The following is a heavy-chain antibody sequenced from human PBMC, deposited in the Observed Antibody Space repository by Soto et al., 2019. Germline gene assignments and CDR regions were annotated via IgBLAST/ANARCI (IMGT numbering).Heavy chain of an antibody. CDR1: GFTFDDYA. CDR2: LSWNSDSI. CDR3: AKDMSASYSSSSYYFDY. V-gene: IGHV3-9*01. D-gene: IGHD6-6*01. J-gene: IGHJ4*02. Sequence: TGGSLRLSCAASGFTFDDYAMHWVRQVPGKGLEWVSGLSWNSDSIGYADSVKGRFTISRDNAKNSLYLQMNSLRAEDTALYYCAKDMSASYSSSSYYFDYWGQGTLVTVSS.